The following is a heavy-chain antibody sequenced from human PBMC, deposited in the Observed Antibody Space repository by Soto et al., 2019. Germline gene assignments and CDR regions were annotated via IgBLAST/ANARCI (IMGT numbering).Heavy chain of an antibody. D-gene: IGHD2-15*01. CDR3: AKDRKGSYCSGGTCYSFDY. J-gene: IGHJ4*02. Sequence: EVQLLESGGGLVQPGGSLRLSCAASGFTLGTYVMTWVRQAPGKGLEWVSAISGSGGSTNYADPVKGRFTISRDKTKNTLYLQMNSLRVEDTAVYYCAKDRKGSYCSGGTCYSFDYWGQGTLVTVPS. CDR2: ISGSGGST. V-gene: IGHV3-23*01. CDR1: GFTLGTYV.